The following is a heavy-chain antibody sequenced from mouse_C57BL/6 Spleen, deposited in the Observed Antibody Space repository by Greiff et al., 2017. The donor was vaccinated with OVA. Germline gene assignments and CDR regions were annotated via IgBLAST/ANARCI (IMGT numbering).Heavy chain of an antibody. CDR1: GYAFSSYW. CDR3: ARSRGSSYLYYFDY. D-gene: IGHD1-1*01. Sequence: QVQLKESGAELVKPGASVKISCKASGYAFSSYWMNWVKQRPGKGLEWIGQIYPGDGDTNYNGKFKGKATLTADKSSSTAYMQLSSLTSEDSAVYFCARSRGSSYLYYFDYWGQGTTLTVSS. CDR2: IYPGDGDT. V-gene: IGHV1-80*01. J-gene: IGHJ2*01.